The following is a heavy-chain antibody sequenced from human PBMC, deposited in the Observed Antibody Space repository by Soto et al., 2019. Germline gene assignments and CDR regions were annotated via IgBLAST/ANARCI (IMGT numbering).Heavy chain of an antibody. CDR3: GRGRSGELFVFY. D-gene: IGHD1-7*01. J-gene: IGHJ4*02. CDR2: ISPKSGGT. CDR1: GYTFTGYY. V-gene: IGHV1-2*02. Sequence: QVQLEQSGAEVKESAASVKVSCKASGYTFTGYYIHWVRQAPGQGLEWVGEISPKSGGTRNAQQFQGRVTMTKVTSITTVYMELSSLRPDDAAVYYCGRGRSGELFVFYWGQGTLVTVYS.